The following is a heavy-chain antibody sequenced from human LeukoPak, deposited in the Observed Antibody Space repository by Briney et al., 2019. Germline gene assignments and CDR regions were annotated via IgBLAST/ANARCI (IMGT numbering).Heavy chain of an antibody. J-gene: IGHJ4*02. Sequence: SVKVSCEPSGGTFSSYGFSWVRQAPGQGLEWMGRIIPILGLANYAQKFQGRVTITADKSTSATHMELSSLRSEDTAVYYCANVQMATNSADYWGQGTLVTVSS. CDR2: IIPILGLA. CDR1: GGTFSSYG. V-gene: IGHV1-69*04. CDR3: ANVQMATNSADY. D-gene: IGHD5-24*01.